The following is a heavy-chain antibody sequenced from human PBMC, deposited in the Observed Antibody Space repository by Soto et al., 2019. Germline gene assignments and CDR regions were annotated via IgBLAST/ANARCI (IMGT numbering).Heavy chain of an antibody. V-gene: IGHV1-69*04. Sequence: SVKVSCKASGGTFSSYTISWVRHAPGQGLEWMGRIIPILGIANYAQKFQGRVTITADKSTSTAYMELSSLRSEDTALYYCARDSGGAEYFQHWGQGTLVTVSS. CDR1: GGTFSSYT. J-gene: IGHJ1*01. D-gene: IGHD3-10*01. CDR2: IIPILGIA. CDR3: ARDSGGAEYFQH.